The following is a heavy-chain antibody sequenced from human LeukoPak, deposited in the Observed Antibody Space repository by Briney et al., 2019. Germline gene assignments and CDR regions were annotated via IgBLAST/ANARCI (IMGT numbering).Heavy chain of an antibody. CDR2: IYYSRST. CDR3: ARERPGYYGSGSYSDY. Sequence: PSETLSLTCTVSGGSISSGGYYWSWIRQHPGKGLEWIGYIYYSRSTYYNPSLKSRVTISVDTSKNQFSLKLSSVTAADTAVYYCARERPGYYGSGSYSDYWGQGTLVTVSS. V-gene: IGHV4-31*03. CDR1: GGSISSGGYY. J-gene: IGHJ4*02. D-gene: IGHD3-10*01.